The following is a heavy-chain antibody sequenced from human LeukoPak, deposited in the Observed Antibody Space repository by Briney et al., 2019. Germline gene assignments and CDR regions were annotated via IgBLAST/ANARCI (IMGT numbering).Heavy chain of an antibody. CDR2: IHYSGST. CDR1: GASISSYY. J-gene: IGHJ4*02. D-gene: IGHD6-19*01. CDR3: ARFPSGGANNGFDY. Sequence: PSETLSLTCTVSGASISSYYWNWIRQPPGKGLEWIAYIHYSGSTNYNPSLKSRVTIPVDTSKNQFSLKLSSVTAADTAVYYCARFPSGGANNGFDYWGQGTLVTVSS. V-gene: IGHV4-59*01.